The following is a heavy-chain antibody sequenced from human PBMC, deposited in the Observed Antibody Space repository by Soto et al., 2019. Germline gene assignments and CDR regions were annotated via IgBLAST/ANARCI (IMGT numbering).Heavy chain of an antibody. CDR1: CYTFTSYG. CDR3: AIEQWPPGAFDI. CDR2: ISAYNGNT. J-gene: IGHJ3*02. V-gene: IGHV1-18*01. D-gene: IGHD6-19*01. Sequence: SVEVSFKASCYTFTSYGISWVRQAPGQGLEWMGWISAYNGNTNYAQKLQGRVTMTTDTSTSTAYMELRSLRSDDTAVYYCAIEQWPPGAFDIWGQGTMVTVSS.